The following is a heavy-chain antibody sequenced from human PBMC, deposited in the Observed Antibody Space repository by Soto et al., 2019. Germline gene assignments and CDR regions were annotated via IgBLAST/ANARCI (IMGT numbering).Heavy chain of an antibody. CDR3: ARVVLVGATPDYFDH. J-gene: IGHJ4*01. CDR2: LYSGGTT. Sequence: EVQLVESGGGLIQPGGSLRLSCAVSGFTVSRNFMSWLRQAPGKGLQWVSILYSGGTTYYTDSVKGRFTISGDNSKNTVYLQMNSLRVEDTATYYCARVVLVGATPDYFDHWGQGTLVSVSS. V-gene: IGHV3-53*01. CDR1: GFTVSRNF. D-gene: IGHD1-26*01.